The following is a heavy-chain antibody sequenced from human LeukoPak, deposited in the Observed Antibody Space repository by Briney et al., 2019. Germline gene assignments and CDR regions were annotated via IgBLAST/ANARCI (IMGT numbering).Heavy chain of an antibody. D-gene: IGHD2-2*01. CDR1: GYSFTNYW. V-gene: IGHV5-51*01. Sequence: GESLKISCKGSGYSFTNYWIGWVRQMPGKGLEWMGIIYPGDSDTRYSPSFQGQVTISADKSISTAYLQWSSLKASDTAMCYCASGIVVVPAAGAFDIWGQGTMVTVSS. CDR2: IYPGDSDT. CDR3: ASGIVVVPAAGAFDI. J-gene: IGHJ3*02.